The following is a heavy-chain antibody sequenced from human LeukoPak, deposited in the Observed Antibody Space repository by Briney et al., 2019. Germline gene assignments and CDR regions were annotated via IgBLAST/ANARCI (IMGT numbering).Heavy chain of an antibody. Sequence: SETLSLTCTVSGGSITSSDYHWGWIRQPPGKGLEWIGSMYHSGSTYHNPSLKSRVTISVDTSKNQFSLKLNSVTAADTAVYYCARHVGQQLFYYYYGLDVWGQGTTVSVSS. CDR3: ARHVGQQLFYYYYGLDV. D-gene: IGHD6-13*01. J-gene: IGHJ6*02. CDR2: MYHSGST. V-gene: IGHV4-39*01. CDR1: GGSITSSDYH.